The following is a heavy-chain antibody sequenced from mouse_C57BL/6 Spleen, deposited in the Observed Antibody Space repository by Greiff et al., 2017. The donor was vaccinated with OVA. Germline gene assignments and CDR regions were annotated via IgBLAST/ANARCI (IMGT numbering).Heavy chain of an antibody. J-gene: IGHJ3*01. V-gene: IGHV1-19*01. CDR3: ARGGSSPFAY. D-gene: IGHD1-1*01. CDR1: GYTFTDYY. Sequence: EVQLVESGPVLVKPGASVKMSCKASGYTFTDYYMNWVKQSHGKSLEWIGVINPYNGGTSYNQKFKGKATLTVDKSSSTAYMELNSLTSEDSAVYYCARGGSSPFAYWGQGTLVTVSA. CDR2: INPYNGGT.